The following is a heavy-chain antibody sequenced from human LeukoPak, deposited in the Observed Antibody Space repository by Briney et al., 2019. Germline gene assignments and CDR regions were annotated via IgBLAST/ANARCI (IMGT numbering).Heavy chain of an antibody. CDR1: GFTFSSYG. D-gene: IGHD3-9*01. V-gene: IGHV3-15*01. CDR3: TTDVHDYDILTGYIIVSIPFDY. J-gene: IGHJ4*02. CDR2: IKSKTDGGTT. Sequence: GGSLRLSCAASGFTFSSYGMHWVRQAPGKGLEWVGRIKSKTDGGTTDYAAPVKGRFTISRDDSKNTLYLQMNSLKTEDTAVYYCTTDVHDYDILTGYIIVSIPFDYWGQGTLVTVSS.